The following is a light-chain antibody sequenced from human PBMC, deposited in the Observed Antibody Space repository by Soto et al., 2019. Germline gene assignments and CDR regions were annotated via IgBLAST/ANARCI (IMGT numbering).Light chain of an antibody. V-gene: IGLV2-14*01. CDR2: EVN. Sequence: QSALTQPASASGSPGQSITISCTGTRSDVGGYNYVSWYQQHPGKAPKLMIFEVNNRPSGVSDRFSGSKSGNTASLTVSGLQAEDEADYFCSSFTSTNTGVFGGGTKLTVL. CDR3: SSFTSTNTGV. J-gene: IGLJ3*02. CDR1: RSDVGGYNY.